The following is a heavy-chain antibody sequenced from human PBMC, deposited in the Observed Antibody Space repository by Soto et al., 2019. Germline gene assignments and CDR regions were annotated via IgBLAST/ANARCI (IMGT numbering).Heavy chain of an antibody. CDR2: IIPIFGTA. CDR1: AGTFSSYA. J-gene: IGHJ5*02. V-gene: IGHV1-69*13. D-gene: IGHD3-9*01. Sequence: SVKVSCKASAGTFSSYAISWVRQAPGQGLEWMGGIIPIFGTANYAQKFQGRVTITADESTSTAYMELSSLRSEDTAVYYCARDILTVYPRCFDPWGQGTLVTVSS. CDR3: ARDILTVYPRCFDP.